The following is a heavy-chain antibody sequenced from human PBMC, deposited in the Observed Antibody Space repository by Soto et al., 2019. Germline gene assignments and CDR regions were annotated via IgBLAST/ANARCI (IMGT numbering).Heavy chain of an antibody. CDR3: AREDLGHYDFWSARSDIYGMDV. CDR2: INDGGST. V-gene: IGHV4-34*01. CDR1: GGSFSNYY. Sequence: QVQLQQWGAGLLKPSETLSLTCAVYGGSFSNYYWTWIRQPPGKGLEWIGEINDGGSTNYNPSLKSRVTISVDTSKKQFSLKLTSVTAADTAVYYCAREDLGHYDFWSARSDIYGMDVWGQGTTVTVSS. J-gene: IGHJ6*02. D-gene: IGHD3-3*01.